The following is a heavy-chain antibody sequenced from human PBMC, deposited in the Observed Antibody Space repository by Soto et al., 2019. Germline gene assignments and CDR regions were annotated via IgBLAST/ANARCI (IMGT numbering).Heavy chain of an antibody. CDR1: GFTFSSYA. V-gene: IGHV3-30-3*01. J-gene: IGHJ6*02. Sequence: PGGSLRLSCAASGFTFSSYAMHWVRQAPGKGLEWVAVISYDGSNKYYADSVKGRFTISRDNTKNTLYLQMNSLRAEDTAVYYCARDLMPNYSYYYGMDGWGQGTTVTVSS. CDR2: ISYDGSNK. D-gene: IGHD2-2*01. CDR3: ARDLMPNYSYYYGMDG.